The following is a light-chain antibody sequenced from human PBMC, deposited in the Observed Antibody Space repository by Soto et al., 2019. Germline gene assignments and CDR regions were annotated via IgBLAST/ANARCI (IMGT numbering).Light chain of an antibody. V-gene: IGKV3-15*01. J-gene: IGKJ1*01. CDR2: GAS. CDR1: QGVSSN. Sequence: EIVMTQSPATLSVSPGERATLSCRASQGVSSNLAWYQQKPGQAPRLLIYGASTRATGIPARFSGSGSGTEFTLTISSLQSEDFAVYYCQQYSNWPLWTFGQGTKVEIK. CDR3: QQYSNWPLWT.